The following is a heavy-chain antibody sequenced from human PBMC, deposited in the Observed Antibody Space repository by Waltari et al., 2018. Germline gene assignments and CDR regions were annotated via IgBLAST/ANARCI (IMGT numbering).Heavy chain of an antibody. J-gene: IGHJ4*02. CDR2: INPDGNTI. D-gene: IGHD2-15*01. V-gene: IGHV3-74*01. CDR1: SFTVSRYW. Sequence: EVQVVESGGGLVQPGGSLRLSCAASSFTVSRYWMHLVRQAPGKGLVWVSRINPDGNTINYADSVRGRFTISRDSARNTLYLQMNSLRADDTAVYYCVRDFGGNLDSWGQGTLVTVSS. CDR3: VRDFGGNLDS.